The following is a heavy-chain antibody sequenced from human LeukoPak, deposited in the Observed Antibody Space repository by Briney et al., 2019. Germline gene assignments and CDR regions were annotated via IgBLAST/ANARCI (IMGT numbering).Heavy chain of an antibody. V-gene: IGHV3-23*01. CDR1: GFTFSSYA. CDR3: AKPSGSYYGSGSDY. D-gene: IGHD3-10*01. Sequence: QPGGSLRLSCAASGFTFSSYAMSWVRQAPGKGLEWVSAISGSGGSTYYADSVKGRFTISRDSSKNTLYLQMNSLRAEDTAVYYCAKPSGSYYGSGSDYWGQGTLVTVSS. CDR2: ISGSGGST. J-gene: IGHJ4*02.